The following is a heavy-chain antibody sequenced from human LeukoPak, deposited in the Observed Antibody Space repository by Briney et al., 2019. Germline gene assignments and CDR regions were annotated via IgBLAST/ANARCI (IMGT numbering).Heavy chain of an antibody. V-gene: IGHV4-59*01. CDR2: IYYSGST. Sequence: SETLSLTCTVSGGSTSSYYWSWIRQPPGKGLEWIGYIYYSGSTNYNPSLKSRVTISVDTSKNQFSLKLSSVTAADTAVYYCAREGQGYFDYWGQGTLVTVSS. CDR3: AREGQGYFDY. J-gene: IGHJ4*02. CDR1: GGSTSSYY.